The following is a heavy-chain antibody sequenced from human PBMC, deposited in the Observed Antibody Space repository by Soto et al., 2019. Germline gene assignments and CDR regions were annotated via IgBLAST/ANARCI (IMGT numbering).Heavy chain of an antibody. J-gene: IGHJ4*02. CDR2: ISRSILHI. V-gene: IGHV3-21*01. CDR3: QREPGEEGY. Sequence: GGSLRLSCIASEFSFSAYSINWVRQAPGKGLEWVSSISRSILHISYADSVKGRFTISRDDATDSVFLQMDSLRADDTAVYYCQREPGEEGYWGQGTQVTVSS. CDR1: EFSFSAYS. D-gene: IGHD2-21*01.